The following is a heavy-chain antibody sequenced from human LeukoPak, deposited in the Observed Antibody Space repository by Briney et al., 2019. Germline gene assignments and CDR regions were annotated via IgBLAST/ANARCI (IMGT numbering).Heavy chain of an antibody. CDR3: ARDTNEGSGYHPVNY. CDR2: IWYDGSNK. V-gene: IGHV3-33*01. CDR1: GFTFSSYG. J-gene: IGHJ4*02. Sequence: PGRSLRLSCAASGFTFSSYGMHWVRQAPGKGLEWVAVIWYDGSNKYYADSVKGRFTISRDNSKNTLYLQMNSLRAEDTAVYYCARDTNEGSGYHPVNYWGQGTLVTVTS. D-gene: IGHD3-22*01.